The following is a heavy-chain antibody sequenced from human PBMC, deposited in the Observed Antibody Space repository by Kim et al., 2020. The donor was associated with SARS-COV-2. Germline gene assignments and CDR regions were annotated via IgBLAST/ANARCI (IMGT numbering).Heavy chain of an antibody. V-gene: IGHV4-34*01. CDR3: ARGAAPYPPYGMDV. D-gene: IGHD2-21*01. CDR2: INHSGST. CDR1: GGSFSGYY. Sequence: SETLSLTCAVYGGSFSGYYWSWIRQPPGKGLEWIGEINHSGSTNYNPSLKSRVTISVDTSKNQFSLKLSSVTAADTAVYYCARGAAPYPPYGMDVWGQGTTVTVSS. J-gene: IGHJ6*02.